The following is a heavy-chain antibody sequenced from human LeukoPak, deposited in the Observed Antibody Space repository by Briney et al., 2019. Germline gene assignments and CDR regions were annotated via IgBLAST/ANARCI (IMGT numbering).Heavy chain of an antibody. V-gene: IGHV3-7*01. CDR3: ARNANRAFDI. CDR1: GFTFSDYW. CDR2: IKHTGTEK. Sequence: GGSLRLSCAASGFTFSDYWMSWVRQAPGKGLEWVANIKHTGTEKYYVDSVKGRFTFSRDNAKNSLYLQMNSLRAEDTAVYYCARNANRAFDIWGQGTMVTVSS. J-gene: IGHJ3*02. D-gene: IGHD3-16*01.